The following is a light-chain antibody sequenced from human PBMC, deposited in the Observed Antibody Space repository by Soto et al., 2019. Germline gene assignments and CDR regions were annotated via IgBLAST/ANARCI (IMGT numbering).Light chain of an antibody. Sequence: EIVMTQSPATLSVSPGERATLSCRASQSVGNYLAWYQQKPGQAPRLLFHGASTMATGTPARFSGSGSGTEFTLTISSLQSEDFAVYYCQQYNNWSWTFGQGTKVEVK. J-gene: IGKJ1*01. CDR1: QSVGNY. CDR2: GAS. V-gene: IGKV3-15*01. CDR3: QQYNNWSWT.